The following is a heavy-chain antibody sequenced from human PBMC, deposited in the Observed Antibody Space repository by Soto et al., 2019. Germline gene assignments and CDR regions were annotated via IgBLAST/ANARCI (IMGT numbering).Heavy chain of an antibody. D-gene: IGHD1-26*01. J-gene: IGHJ5*02. Sequence: GGSLRLSCNFTFSMYSMNWVRQAPGQGLEWVASISSGSAFIKYADSVKGRFSISRDNAKNSVSLQMNSLRAEDTAMYYCTRDQGGSYDSWFDPWGRGILVTVSS. CDR3: TRDQGGSYDSWFDP. CDR1: TFSMYS. V-gene: IGHV3-21*01. CDR2: ISSGSAFI.